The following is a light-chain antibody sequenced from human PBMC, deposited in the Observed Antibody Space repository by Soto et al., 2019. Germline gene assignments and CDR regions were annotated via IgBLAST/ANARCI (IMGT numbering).Light chain of an antibody. J-gene: IGLJ3*02. Sequence: QSVLTQPPSASGTPGQTVTISCSGSSSNIGNNAVNWYQQLPGTAPKLLIYSNNQRPSGVPDRFSGSKSGTSASLAISGLQSEDEADYYCAAWDVSLSGWVFGGGTKLTVL. V-gene: IGLV1-44*01. CDR2: SNN. CDR1: SSNIGNNA. CDR3: AAWDVSLSGWV.